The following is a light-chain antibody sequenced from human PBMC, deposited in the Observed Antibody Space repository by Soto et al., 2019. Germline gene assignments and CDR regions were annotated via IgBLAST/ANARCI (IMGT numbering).Light chain of an antibody. CDR3: SSYAGSSNV. CDR2: EVN. CDR1: SSDVGGYNY. V-gene: IGLV2-8*01. Sequence: QSAPTQPPSASASPGPSVATSCTGTSSDVGGYNYVSWYQQHPGKAPRLMIYEVNKRPSGVPDRFSGAKSGNTASLTVAGLQAEDEADYYCSSYAGSSNVFGTGTKVTVL. J-gene: IGLJ1*01.